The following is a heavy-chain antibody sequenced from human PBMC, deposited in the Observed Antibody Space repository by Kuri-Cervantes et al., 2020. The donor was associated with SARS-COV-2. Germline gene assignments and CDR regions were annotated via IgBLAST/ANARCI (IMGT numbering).Heavy chain of an antibody. D-gene: IGHD3-22*01. CDR1: GFTFKNHA. Sequence: GGSLRLSCAASGFTFKNHALYWVCQAPGKGLEWVAVIWYDGSNKYYADSVKGRFTISRDNSKNTLYLQMNSLRAEDTAVYYCAREWYYYDSSGYYPVGAFDIWGQGTMVTVSS. CDR2: IWYDGSNK. V-gene: IGHV3-33*08. CDR3: AREWYYYDSSGYYPVGAFDI. J-gene: IGHJ3*02.